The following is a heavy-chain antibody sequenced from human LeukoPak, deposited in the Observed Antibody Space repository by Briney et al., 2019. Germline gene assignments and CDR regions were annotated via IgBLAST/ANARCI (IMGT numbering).Heavy chain of an antibody. J-gene: IGHJ4*02. Sequence: PSETLSLTCTVSGRSISSYYWSWIRQSPGKGLEWIGHIYHSGSTNYNPSLKSRVTMSVDGSRNQFSLKLSSVNTPDTVLYYCATKGDRGSAGFFDYWGQGTLVTVSS. CDR3: ATKGDRGSAGFFDY. CDR2: IYHSGST. V-gene: IGHV4-59*01. D-gene: IGHD1-26*01. CDR1: GRSISSYY.